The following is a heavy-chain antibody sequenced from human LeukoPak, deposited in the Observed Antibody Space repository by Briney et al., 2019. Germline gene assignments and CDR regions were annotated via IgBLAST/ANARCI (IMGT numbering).Heavy chain of an antibody. D-gene: IGHD5-24*01. CDR2: ISGSGSGGST. CDR1: GFTFSSSA. CDR3: AKSGYNRFDY. J-gene: IGHJ4*02. V-gene: IGHV3-23*01. Sequence: PGGSLRLSCAVSGFTFSSSAMSWVRQAPGKVLEWVSSISGSGSGGSTYYADSVKGRFTISRDNSKNTLYLQMNSLRAEDTAVYYCAKSGYNRFDYWGQGTLVTVSS.